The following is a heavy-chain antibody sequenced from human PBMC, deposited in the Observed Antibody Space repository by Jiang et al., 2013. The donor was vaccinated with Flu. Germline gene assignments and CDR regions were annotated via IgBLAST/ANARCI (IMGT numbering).Heavy chain of an antibody. CDR3: ARVRSQIGLDY. CDR2: ISAYSGNT. CDR1: GYTFTSHD. J-gene: IGHJ4*02. D-gene: IGHD2-21*01. Sequence: GAEVKKPGASVKVSCKTSGYTFTSHDISWVRQAPGQGPEWMGWISAYSGNTKYAQKLQGRVTMTTDTSTSTAYMELRSLRSDDTAVYYCARVRSQIGLDYWGQGTVVAVSS. V-gene: IGHV1-18*01.